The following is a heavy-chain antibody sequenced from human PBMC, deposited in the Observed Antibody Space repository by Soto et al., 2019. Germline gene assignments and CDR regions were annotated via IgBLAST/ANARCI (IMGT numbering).Heavy chain of an antibody. V-gene: IGHV3-30*18. Sequence: GGSLRLSCAASGFTFGSYGMHWVRQAPGKGLEWVAVISYDGSNKYYADSVKGRFTISRDNSKNTLYLQMNSLRAEDTAVYYCAKDYYGSGSQNYYYYGMDVWGQGTTVTVSS. J-gene: IGHJ6*02. CDR2: ISYDGSNK. D-gene: IGHD3-10*01. CDR1: GFTFGSYG. CDR3: AKDYYGSGSQNYYYYGMDV.